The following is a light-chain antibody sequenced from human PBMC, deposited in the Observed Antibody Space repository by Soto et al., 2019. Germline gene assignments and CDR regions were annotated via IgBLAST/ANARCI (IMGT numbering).Light chain of an antibody. J-gene: IGKJ2*01. CDR2: DAS. Sequence: EIVLTQSPSTLSFSPGARATLSSRASQSVSSYVAWYQQKPGQAPRLLIYDASNRATGIPARFSGSGSGTDFTLTISSLEPEDFAVYYCQQRSNWPPYTFGQGTKLEIK. V-gene: IGKV3-11*01. CDR3: QQRSNWPPYT. CDR1: QSVSSY.